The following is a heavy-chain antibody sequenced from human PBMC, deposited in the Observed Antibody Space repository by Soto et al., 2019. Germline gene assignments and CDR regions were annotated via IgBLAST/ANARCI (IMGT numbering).Heavy chain of an antibody. J-gene: IGHJ4*02. D-gene: IGHD4-17*01. CDR3: AIHKNVYGDPREY. CDR1: GGSFSGYY. CDR2: INHSGST. V-gene: IGHV4-34*01. Sequence: QVQLQQWGAGLLKPSETLSLTCAVSGGSFSGYYWYWIRQPPGKGLEWIGEINHSGSTNYNPSLKSRVTISVDSSKSQFSLNLSSVTAADTAVYYCAIHKNVYGDPREYWGQGTLVTVSS.